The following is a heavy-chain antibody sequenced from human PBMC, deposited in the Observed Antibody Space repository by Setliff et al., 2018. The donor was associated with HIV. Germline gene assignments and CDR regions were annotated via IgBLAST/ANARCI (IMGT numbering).Heavy chain of an antibody. Sequence: GGSLRLSCEASEFTFSDSWMHWVRQVPGQGLVWVSTINSDGSTTSYADSVKGRFTISRDNARNTLYLQMSGLRAEDSAVYYCHRLMHVWGKGTTVTVSS. CDR3: HRLMHV. V-gene: IGHV3-74*01. J-gene: IGHJ6*03. CDR2: INSDGSTT. CDR1: EFTFSDSW.